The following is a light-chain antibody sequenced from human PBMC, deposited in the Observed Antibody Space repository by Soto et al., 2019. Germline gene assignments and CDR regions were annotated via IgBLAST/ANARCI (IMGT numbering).Light chain of an antibody. CDR1: SSDVGGYNY. Sequence: ALTQPAFVSGSPGQSITISCTGTSSDVGGYNYVSWYQHPPGKAPKLMISEVSNRPSGVSNRFSGSKSGNTASLIISGLQAEDEADYYCSSYTSTSTRVFGTGTKVTVL. J-gene: IGLJ1*01. V-gene: IGLV2-14*01. CDR2: EVS. CDR3: SSYTSTSTRV.